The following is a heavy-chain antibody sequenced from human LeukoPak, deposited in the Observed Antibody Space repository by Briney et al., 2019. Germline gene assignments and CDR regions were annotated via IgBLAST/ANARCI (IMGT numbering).Heavy chain of an antibody. CDR3: ARGSDIVVVVAAGDY. CDR2: FSGSGGST. D-gene: IGHD2-15*01. V-gene: IGHV3-23*01. J-gene: IGHJ4*02. Sequence: GGSLRLSCAASGFTFSSFAMSWVRQVPGKGLEWVSAFSGSGGSTYYADSVKGRFTISRDNAKNSLYLQMNSLRAEDTAVYYCARGSDIVVVVAAGDYWGQGTLVTVSS. CDR1: GFTFSSFA.